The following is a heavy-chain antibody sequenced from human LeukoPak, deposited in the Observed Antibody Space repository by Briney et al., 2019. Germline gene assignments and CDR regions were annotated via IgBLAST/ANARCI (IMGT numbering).Heavy chain of an antibody. V-gene: IGHV3-23*01. CDR2: ISGSGGST. Sequence: GGSLRLSCAASGFTFTNYAMTWVRQAPGKGLEWVSAISGSGGSTYYADSVKGRFTISRDNSKNTLYLQMNSLRAEDTAVYYCAKGRLAHDYWGQGTLVTVSS. J-gene: IGHJ4*02. D-gene: IGHD3-22*01. CDR3: AKGRLAHDY. CDR1: GFTFTNYA.